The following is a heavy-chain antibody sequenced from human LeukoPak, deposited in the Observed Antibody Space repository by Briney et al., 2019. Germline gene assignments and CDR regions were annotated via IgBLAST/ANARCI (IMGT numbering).Heavy chain of an antibody. Sequence: PSETLSLTCTVSGGSISSYYWSWIRRPPGKGLEWIGYIYYSGSTNYNPSLKSRVTISVDTSKNQFSLKLSSVTAADTAVYYCARGPSGSAWPFDYWGQGTLVTVSS. V-gene: IGHV4-59*01. CDR1: GGSISSYY. CDR2: IYYSGST. J-gene: IGHJ4*02. D-gene: IGHD1-26*01. CDR3: ARGPSGSAWPFDY.